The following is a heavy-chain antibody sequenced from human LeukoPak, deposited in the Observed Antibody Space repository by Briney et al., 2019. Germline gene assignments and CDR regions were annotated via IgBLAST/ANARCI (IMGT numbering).Heavy chain of an antibody. Sequence: ASVKVSCKASGYTFTSYGISWVRQAPGQGLEWMGWISAYNGNTNYAQKLQGRATMTTDTSTSTAYMELRSLRSDDTAVYYCARDRTIGYCSGGSCYFDYWGQGTLVTVSS. D-gene: IGHD2-15*01. CDR1: GYTFTSYG. CDR2: ISAYNGNT. J-gene: IGHJ4*02. CDR3: ARDRTIGYCSGGSCYFDY. V-gene: IGHV1-18*01.